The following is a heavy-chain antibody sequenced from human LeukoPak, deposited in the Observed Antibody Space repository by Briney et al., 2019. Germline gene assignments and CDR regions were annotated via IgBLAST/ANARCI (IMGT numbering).Heavy chain of an antibody. V-gene: IGHV4-34*01. D-gene: IGHD4-17*01. CDR2: IDHSGST. Sequence: PSETLSLTCAVYGGSFRDYYWSWIRQSPGKGLEWIGEIDHSGSTKYNPSLKSRVTISVDTSKNQFSLKLSSVTAADTAVYYCARDYGDGFDPWGQGTLVTVSS. CDR1: GGSFRDYY. J-gene: IGHJ5*02. CDR3: ARDYGDGFDP.